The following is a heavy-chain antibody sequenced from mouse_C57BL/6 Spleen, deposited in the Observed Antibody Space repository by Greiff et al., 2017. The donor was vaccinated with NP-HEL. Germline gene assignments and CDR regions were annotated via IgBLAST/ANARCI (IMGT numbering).Heavy chain of an antibody. J-gene: IGHJ4*01. Sequence: VPLPPSGPELVPPGASVKISCKASGYSFTGYYLNWVKQSPEKSLHRIGEINPSTGGTTYNQKFTAKATLTVDKSSSTAYMQLKVRASEDSAVYYCARKGLGLYYAMDYWGQGASVTVSS. CDR1: GYSFTGYY. CDR3: ARKGLGLYYAMDY. CDR2: INPSTGGT. D-gene: IGHD4-1*01. V-gene: IGHV1-42*01.